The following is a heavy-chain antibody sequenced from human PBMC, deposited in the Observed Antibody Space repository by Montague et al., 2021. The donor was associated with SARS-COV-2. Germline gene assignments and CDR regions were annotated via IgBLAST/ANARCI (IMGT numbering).Heavy chain of an antibody. CDR1: GYSISSGYY. CDR2: IYHSGST. Sequence: SETLSLTCTVSGYSISSGYYWGWIRQPPGKGLEWIRSIYHSGSTYYNPXXKSRVTISVDTSKNQYSLKLSSVTAADTAVYYCARTYYDILTGYYNRGAFDIWGQGTMVTVSS. CDR3: ARTYYDILTGYYNRGAFDI. V-gene: IGHV4-38-2*02. J-gene: IGHJ3*02. D-gene: IGHD3-9*01.